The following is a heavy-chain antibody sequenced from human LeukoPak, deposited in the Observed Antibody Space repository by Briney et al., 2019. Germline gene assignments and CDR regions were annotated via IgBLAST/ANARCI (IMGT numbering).Heavy chain of an antibody. CDR2: VSGSGGSS. D-gene: IGHD5-12*01. V-gene: IGHV3-23*01. Sequence: PGGPLRLSCAASGFTFSSYAMTWVRQAPGKGLEWVSAVSGSGGSSYYPDSVKGRFTISRDTSNNTLFLQMNSLRAEDTALYYCAKLRGTVATMGYAADYWGQGTLVTVSS. CDR3: AKLRGTVATMGYAADY. J-gene: IGHJ4*02. CDR1: GFTFSSYA.